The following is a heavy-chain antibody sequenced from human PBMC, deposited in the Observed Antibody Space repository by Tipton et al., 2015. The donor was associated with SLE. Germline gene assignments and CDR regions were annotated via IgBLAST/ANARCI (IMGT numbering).Heavy chain of an antibody. D-gene: IGHD3-10*01. CDR2: TYYSGSP. Sequence: LRLSCNVSGGSISSGGYYWSWIRQHPGKGLEWIGYTYYSGSPYYNPSLKSRVTISLDMSKNQFSLRLSSVTAADTAVYYCAGGDYHGSVSYIGYWGQGSLVTVSS. J-gene: IGHJ4*02. CDR1: GGSISSGGYY. CDR3: AGGDYHGSVSYIGY. V-gene: IGHV4-31*03.